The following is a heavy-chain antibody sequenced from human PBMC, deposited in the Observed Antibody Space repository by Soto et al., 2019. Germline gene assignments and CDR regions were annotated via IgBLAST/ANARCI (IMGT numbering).Heavy chain of an antibody. CDR3: AHPRGYGVFDAYDI. CDR2: ISAGGGTT. CDR1: GFTFTTYA. D-gene: IGHD4-17*01. Sequence: GGSLRLSCAASGFTFTTYAMSWFRQAPGKGLAWVSAISAGGGTTYYADSVKGRFTISRDNSMNALYLQINSLRIEDTAVYYCAHPRGYGVFDAYDIWGQGTMVTVSS. J-gene: IGHJ3*02. V-gene: IGHV3-23*01.